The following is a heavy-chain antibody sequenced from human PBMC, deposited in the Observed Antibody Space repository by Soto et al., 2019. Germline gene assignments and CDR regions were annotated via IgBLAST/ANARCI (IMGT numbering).Heavy chain of an antibody. V-gene: IGHV1-24*01. J-gene: IGHJ4*02. CDR2: FDPEDGET. D-gene: IGHD1-26*01. CDR3: ATATRELSYGFPGSYFDY. Sequence: ASVKVSCKVSGYTLTELSMHWVRQAPAKGLEWMGGFDPEDGETIYAQKFQGRVTMTEDTSTDTAYMELSSLRSEDTAVYYCATATRELSYGFPGSYFDYWGQGTLVTVSS. CDR1: GYTLTELS.